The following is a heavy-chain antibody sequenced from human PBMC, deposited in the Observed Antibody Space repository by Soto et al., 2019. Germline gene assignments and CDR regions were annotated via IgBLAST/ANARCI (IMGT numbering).Heavy chain of an antibody. CDR1: GFTMSTYT. Sequence: QVQLVESGGGVVQPGRSLRLSCAASGFTMSTYTMYWVRQAPGKGLEWVAVISNAERKRYYADSVKGRFTISRDTSKSALYLQMNSLRVEDTAVYYCVGAARLEFDDWGQGTLVTVSS. CDR2: ISNAERKR. V-gene: IGHV3-30*04. J-gene: IGHJ4*02. D-gene: IGHD6-6*01. CDR3: VGAARLEFDD.